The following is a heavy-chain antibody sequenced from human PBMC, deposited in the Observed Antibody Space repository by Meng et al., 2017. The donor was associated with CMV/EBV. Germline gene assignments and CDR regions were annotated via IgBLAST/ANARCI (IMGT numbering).Heavy chain of an antibody. J-gene: IGHJ4*02. CDR1: GFTFSSDA. V-gene: IGHV3-30-3*01. CDR3: ARGDYFDY. CDR2: ITYDGSNK. Sequence: QVQGGGSGGGLGQPGRSLRLSCAASGFTFSSDAMHWVRQAPGKGLEWVAVITYDGSNKYYADSVKSRFTISRNNSKNTLYMQMNSLRAEDTAVYYCARGDYFDYWGQGTLVTVSS.